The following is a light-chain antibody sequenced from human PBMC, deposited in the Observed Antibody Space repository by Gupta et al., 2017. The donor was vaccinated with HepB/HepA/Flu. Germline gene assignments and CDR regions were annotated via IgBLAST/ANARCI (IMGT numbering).Light chain of an antibody. CDR1: ALPKQY. V-gene: IGLV3-25*03. CDR2: KDS. CDR3: QAADSSGVV. Sequence: SYELTQPPSVSVSPGQPARITCSGDALPKQYAYWYQQKPGQAPVLVIYKDSERPAGIPERFSGSSSGTTVTLTIRGVQAEDEDDYDCQAADSSGVVFGGGTKLTVL. J-gene: IGLJ2*01.